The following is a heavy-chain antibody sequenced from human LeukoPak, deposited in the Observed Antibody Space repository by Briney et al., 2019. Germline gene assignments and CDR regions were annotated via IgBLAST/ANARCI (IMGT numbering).Heavy chain of an antibody. CDR2: IKQDGSEK. J-gene: IGHJ6*02. CDR3: ARDGIAMVRGVQNYYYGMDV. Sequence: GGSLRLSCAASGFTFSSYWMSWVRQAPGKGLEWVANIKQDGSEKYYVDSVKGRFTISRDNAKNSLYLQMNSLRAEDTAVYYCARDGIAMVRGVQNYYYGMDVWGQGTTVTVSS. V-gene: IGHV3-7*01. CDR1: GFTFSSYW. D-gene: IGHD3-10*01.